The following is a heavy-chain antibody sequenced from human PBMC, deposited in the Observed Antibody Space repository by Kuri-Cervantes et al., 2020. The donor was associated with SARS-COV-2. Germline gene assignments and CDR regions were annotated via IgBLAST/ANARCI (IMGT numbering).Heavy chain of an antibody. J-gene: IGHJ5*02. V-gene: IGHV4-39*07. CDR3: ARDRGRIAAAGIGWFDP. CDR2: IYYSGNT. D-gene: IGHD6-13*01. Sequence: SETLSLTCTDSGGSIRSGSYYWGWIRQSPGKGLEWIGSIYYSGNTLYNPSLKSRLTISVDTSKKQFSLNLSSVTAADTAVYYCARDRGRIAAAGIGWFDPWGQGTLVTVSS. CDR1: GGSIRSGSYY.